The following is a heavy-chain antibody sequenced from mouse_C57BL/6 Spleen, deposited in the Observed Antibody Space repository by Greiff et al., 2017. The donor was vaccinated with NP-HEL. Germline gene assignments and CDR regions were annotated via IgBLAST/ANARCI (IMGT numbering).Heavy chain of an antibody. CDR2: INPNNGGT. D-gene: IGHD1-1*01. V-gene: IGHV1-26*01. Sequence: VQLQQSGPELVKPGASVKISCKASGYTFTDYYMNWVKQSHGKSLEWIGDINPNNGGTSYNQKFKGKATLTVDKSSSTAYMELRSLTSEDSAVYFCARNQLAAWFAYWGQGTLVTVSA. J-gene: IGHJ3*01. CDR3: ARNQLAAWFAY. CDR1: GYTFTDYY.